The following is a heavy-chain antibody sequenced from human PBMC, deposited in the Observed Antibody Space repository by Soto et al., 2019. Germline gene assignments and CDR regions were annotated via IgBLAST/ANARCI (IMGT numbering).Heavy chain of an antibody. CDR2: ISSSSSTI. J-gene: IGHJ4*02. V-gene: IGHV3-48*01. CDR3: ARANYYGSPGDFDY. D-gene: IGHD3-10*01. Sequence: EVQLVESGGGLVQPGGSLRLSCAASGFTFSSYSMNWVRQAPGKGLEWVSYISSSSSTIYYADSVKGRFPISRDNAKNSLYLQMNSLRAEDTAVYYCARANYYGSPGDFDYWGQGTLVTVSS. CDR1: GFTFSSYS.